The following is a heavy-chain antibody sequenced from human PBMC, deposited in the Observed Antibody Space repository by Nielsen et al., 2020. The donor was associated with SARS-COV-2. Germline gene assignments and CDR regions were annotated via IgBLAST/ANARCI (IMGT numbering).Heavy chain of an antibody. CDR2: IYYSGST. CDR1: GGSISSGDYY. J-gene: IGHJ2*01. CDR3: ARAAGYGGKGLWGRRSSWYFDL. D-gene: IGHD4-23*01. Sequence: SETLSLTCTVSGGSISSGDYYWSWIRQPPGKGLEWIGYIYYSGSTYYNPSLKSRVTISVDTSKNQFSLKLSSVTAADTAVYYWARAAGYGGKGLWGRRSSWYFDLWGRGTLVTVSS. V-gene: IGHV4-30-4*01.